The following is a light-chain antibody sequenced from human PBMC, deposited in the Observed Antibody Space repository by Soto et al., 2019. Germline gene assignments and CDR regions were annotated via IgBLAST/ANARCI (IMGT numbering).Light chain of an antibody. Sequence: EIVLTQSPATLSLSPGERATLSCRASQSVSNKLAWYQQKPGQAPRLLIYDASNRATGIPARFSGSGSGTDFTLTISFLEPEDFAVYYCQQRSNWPPITFGQGTRLEIK. CDR1: QSVSNK. CDR3: QQRSNWPPIT. J-gene: IGKJ5*01. CDR2: DAS. V-gene: IGKV3-11*01.